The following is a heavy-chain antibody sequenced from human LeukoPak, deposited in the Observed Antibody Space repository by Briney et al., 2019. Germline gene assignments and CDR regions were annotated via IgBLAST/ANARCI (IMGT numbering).Heavy chain of an antibody. CDR1: GGSISSSSYY. Sequence: HSETLSLTCTVSGGSISSSSYYWGWIRQPPGKGLEWIGSIYYSGSTYYNPSLKSRVTISVDAAKNQFSLKLSSVTPADTALYYCARQFLAKVGATCDYWGRGTLVTVSS. CDR3: ARQFLAKVGATCDY. CDR2: IYYSGST. D-gene: IGHD1-26*01. V-gene: IGHV4-39*01. J-gene: IGHJ4*02.